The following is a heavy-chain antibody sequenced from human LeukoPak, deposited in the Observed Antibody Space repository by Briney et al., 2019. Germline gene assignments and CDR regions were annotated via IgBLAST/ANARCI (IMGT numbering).Heavy chain of an antibody. CDR1: GFTFSNYA. CDR2: ISYDGSNK. V-gene: IGHV3-30-3*01. D-gene: IGHD5-18*01. J-gene: IGHJ2*01. CDR3: ARARVDIAMFTWLNWYFDL. Sequence: GGPLRLSCAASGFTFSNYAIHWVRQAPGKGLEWVAVISYDGSNKYYADSVKGRFTISRDNSKNALYLQMNSLRAEDTAVYYCARARVDIAMFTWLNWYFDLWGRGTLVTVSS.